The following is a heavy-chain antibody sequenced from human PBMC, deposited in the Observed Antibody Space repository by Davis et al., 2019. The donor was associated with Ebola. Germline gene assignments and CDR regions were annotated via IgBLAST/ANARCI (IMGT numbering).Heavy chain of an antibody. CDR3: ARPRVYGMDV. J-gene: IGHJ6*02. Sequence: GESLKISCAASGFTFSSYAMHWVRQAPGKGLEWVAVISYDGSNKYYADSVKGRFTISRDNSKNTLYLQMNSLRAEDTAVYYCARPRVYGMDVWGQGTTVTVSS. V-gene: IGHV3-30*04. CDR1: GFTFSSYA. CDR2: ISYDGSNK.